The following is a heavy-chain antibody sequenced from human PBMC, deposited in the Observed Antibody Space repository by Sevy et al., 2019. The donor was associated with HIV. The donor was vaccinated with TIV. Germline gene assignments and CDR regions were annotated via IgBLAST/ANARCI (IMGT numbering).Heavy chain of an antibody. CDR3: ARDLRLPYSNSWYWYDYYYGMDV. CDR1: GFTFSSYW. Sequence: GGSLRLSCAASGFTFSSYWMSWVRLAPGKGLEWVANVNQDGSEKYYVDSVKGRFTISRDNAKNSLYLQMNSLRAEDTAVYYCARDLRLPYSNSWYWYDYYYGMDVWGQGTTVTVSS. D-gene: IGHD6-13*01. CDR2: VNQDGSEK. V-gene: IGHV3-7*03. J-gene: IGHJ6*02.